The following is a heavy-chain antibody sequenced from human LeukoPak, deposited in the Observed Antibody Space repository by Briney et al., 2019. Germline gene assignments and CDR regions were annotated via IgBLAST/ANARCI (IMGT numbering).Heavy chain of an antibody. D-gene: IGHD3-10*01. CDR1: GGSISSYW. Sequence: SETLSLTCTVSGGSISSYWWSWIRQPPGKGLEWIGYIFHSGSSNYNPSLKSRVIMSVDTSKNQFSLKLRSVTVADTAVYYCARNAYYHGSSTNNWSDPWGQGTLVTVSS. V-gene: IGHV4-59*01. J-gene: IGHJ5*02. CDR2: IFHSGSS. CDR3: ARNAYYHGSSTNNWSDP.